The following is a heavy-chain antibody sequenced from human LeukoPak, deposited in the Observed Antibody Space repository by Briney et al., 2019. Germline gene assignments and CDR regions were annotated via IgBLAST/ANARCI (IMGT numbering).Heavy chain of an antibody. Sequence: PGRSLRLSCAASGFTFSSYGMHWVRQAPGKGLEWVAVISYDGSNKYYADSVKGRFTISRDNSKNTLYLQMNSLRAEDTAVYYCARDEYYDFWSGYSFYYYYGMDVWGQGTMVTVSS. J-gene: IGHJ6*02. D-gene: IGHD3-3*01. V-gene: IGHV3-30*03. CDR2: ISYDGSNK. CDR1: GFTFSSYG. CDR3: ARDEYYDFWSGYSFYYYYGMDV.